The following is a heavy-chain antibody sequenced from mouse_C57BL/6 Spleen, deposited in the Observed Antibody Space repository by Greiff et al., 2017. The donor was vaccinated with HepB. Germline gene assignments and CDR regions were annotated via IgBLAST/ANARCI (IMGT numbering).Heavy chain of an antibody. CDR3: AREGPRGDYAMDY. CDR2: IYPRSGNT. Sequence: VQLQQSGAELARPGASVKLSCKASGYTFTSYGISWVKQRTGQGLEWIGEIYPRSGNTYYNEKFKGKATLTAEKSSSTAYMELRSLTSEDSAVYFCAREGPRGDYAMDYWGQGTSVTVSS. CDR1: GYTFTSYG. J-gene: IGHJ4*01. V-gene: IGHV1-81*01.